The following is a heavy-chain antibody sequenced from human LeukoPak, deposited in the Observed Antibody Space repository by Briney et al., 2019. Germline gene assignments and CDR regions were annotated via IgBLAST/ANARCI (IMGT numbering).Heavy chain of an antibody. Sequence: PGGSLRLSCAASGFTFSNAWMSWVRQAPGKGLEWVSGISWNSGSIGYADSVKGRFTISRDNSKNTLYLQMNSLRAEDTAVYYCARDRGYSGYDHYMDVWGKGTTVTVSS. V-gene: IGHV3-48*01. CDR1: GFTFSNAW. CDR2: ISWNSGSI. CDR3: ARDRGYSGYDHYMDV. D-gene: IGHD5-12*01. J-gene: IGHJ6*03.